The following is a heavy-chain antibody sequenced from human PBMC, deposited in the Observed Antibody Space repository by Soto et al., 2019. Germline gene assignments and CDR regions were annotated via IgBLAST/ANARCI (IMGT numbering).Heavy chain of an antibody. CDR3: ARDQLYYNDISGRPLNAFDV. CDR1: GFTLSTYW. Sequence: GGSLRLSCAASGFTLSTYWMSWVRQAPGKGLEWVANIKQDGSQKYYADSVEGRFTISRDNAKNSLYLQMNSLRAEDTAVYYCARDQLYYNDISGRPLNAFDVWGQGTMVTVSS. CDR2: IKQDGSQK. J-gene: IGHJ3*01. D-gene: IGHD3-22*01. V-gene: IGHV3-7*01.